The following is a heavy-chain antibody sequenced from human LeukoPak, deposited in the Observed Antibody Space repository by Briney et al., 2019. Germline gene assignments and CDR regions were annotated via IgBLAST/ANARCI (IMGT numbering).Heavy chain of an antibody. J-gene: IGHJ2*01. D-gene: IGHD3-3*01. CDR3: ARASYDFWSGYSRSWYFDL. Sequence: GASVKVSCKASGYTFTSYYMHWVRQAPGQGLEWMEIINPSGGSTSYAQKFQGRVTMTRDTSTSTVYMELSSLRSEDTAVYYCARASYDFWSGYSRSWYFDLWGRGTLVTVSS. CDR1: GYTFTSYY. V-gene: IGHV1-46*01. CDR2: INPSGGST.